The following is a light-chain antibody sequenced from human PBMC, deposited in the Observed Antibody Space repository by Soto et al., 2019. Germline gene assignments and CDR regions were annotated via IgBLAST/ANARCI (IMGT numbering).Light chain of an antibody. CDR1: ETVAGSY. Sequence: EIVLTQSPGTLSLSPGERATLSCRASETVAGSYLAWYQQKPGQAPRLLIHGASTRATGIADRFSGSGSGTDFTLTISRLEPEDFAVYYCLQRSDWPLTFGGGSKVEI. J-gene: IGKJ4*01. V-gene: IGKV3D-20*02. CDR2: GAS. CDR3: LQRSDWPLT.